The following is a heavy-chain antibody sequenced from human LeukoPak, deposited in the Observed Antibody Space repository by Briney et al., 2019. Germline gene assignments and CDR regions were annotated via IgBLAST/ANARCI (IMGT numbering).Heavy chain of an antibody. J-gene: IGHJ4*02. CDR2: ISYDGSNK. V-gene: IGHV3-30-3*01. Sequence: GRSLRLSCAASGFTFSSYAMHWVRQAPGKGLEWVAVISYDGSNKYYADSVKGRFTISRDNSKNTLYLQMNSLRAEDTAVYYCARDPAATGTLDYWGQGTLVTVSS. CDR1: GFTFSSYA. D-gene: IGHD1-1*01. CDR3: ARDPAATGTLDY.